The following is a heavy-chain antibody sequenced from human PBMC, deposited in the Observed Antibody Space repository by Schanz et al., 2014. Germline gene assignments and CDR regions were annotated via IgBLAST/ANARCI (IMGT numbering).Heavy chain of an antibody. CDR1: GYTFSDYG. V-gene: IGHV1-3*04. CDR3: ARGQRRTIGRPFGP. J-gene: IGHJ5*02. CDR2: INTASGNT. Sequence: QVQLVQSGDEVKKPGASVKVSCKTSGYTFSDYGITWVRQAPGRRLEWMGWINTASGNTRYSEAFQGRVTMTRDTSATTAYMELSSLTSEDTAVYYCARGQRRTIGRPFGPWGQGTLXTVSS. D-gene: IGHD6-25*01.